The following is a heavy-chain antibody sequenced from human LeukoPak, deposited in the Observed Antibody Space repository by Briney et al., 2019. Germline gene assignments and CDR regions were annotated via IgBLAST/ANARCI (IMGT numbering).Heavy chain of an antibody. CDR3: AREVPFCSRGPTCYRRFDS. CDR1: GYTLTGYY. D-gene: IGHD2-2*01. J-gene: IGHJ4*02. V-gene: IGHV1-2*04. CDR2: LNPNSGGT. Sequence: ASVKVSCKASGYTLTGYYMHWVRQAPGQGLEWIGWLNPNSGGTNYAQKFQGWVTMTRDTSISAAYMELSRLRSDDTAVYYCAREVPFCSRGPTCYRRFDSWGQGIPVTVAS.